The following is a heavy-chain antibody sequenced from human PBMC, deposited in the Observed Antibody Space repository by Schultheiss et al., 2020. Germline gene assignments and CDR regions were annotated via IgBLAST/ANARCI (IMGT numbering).Heavy chain of an antibody. CDR2: INHSGST. Sequence: SATLSLACAVYGGSFSGYYWSWIRQPPGKGLEWIGEINHSGSTYYNPSLKSRVTISVDTSKNQFSLKLSSVTAADTAIYYCAKGWGGYYFDYWGQGTLVTVSS. CDR1: GGSFSGYY. J-gene: IGHJ4*02. CDR3: AKGWGGYYFDY. D-gene: IGHD3-16*01. V-gene: IGHV4-34*01.